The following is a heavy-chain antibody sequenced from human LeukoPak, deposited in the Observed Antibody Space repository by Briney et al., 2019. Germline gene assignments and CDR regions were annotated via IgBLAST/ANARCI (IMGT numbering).Heavy chain of an antibody. D-gene: IGHD1-1*01. CDR3: TRVAQSGPTGWFDP. CDR2: ISWNSGSI. CDR1: GFTFDDYA. Sequence: PGGSLRLSCAASGFTFDDYAMHWVRQAPGKGLEWVSGISWNSGSIGYADSVKGRFTISRDNPGNVVYLQMDSLRAEDTAVYYCTRVAQSGPTGWFDPWGQGTLVTISS. V-gene: IGHV3-9*01. J-gene: IGHJ5*02.